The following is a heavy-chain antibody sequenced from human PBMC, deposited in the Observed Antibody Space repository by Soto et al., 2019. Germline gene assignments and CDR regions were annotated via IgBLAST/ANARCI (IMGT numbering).Heavy chain of an antibody. D-gene: IGHD2-2*03. CDR1: GGTFSIYA. Sequence: SVKVSCKASGGTFSIYAISWVRQAPGQGLEWMGGIIPIFGTANYAQKFQGRVTITADNSTSTAYMELSSLRSDDTAVYYCAKGFLGCSSTCYVACDNYYGMDVWGQGTTVTVSS. J-gene: IGHJ6*02. V-gene: IGHV1-69*06. CDR3: AKGFLGCSSTCYVACDNYYGMDV. CDR2: IIPIFGTA.